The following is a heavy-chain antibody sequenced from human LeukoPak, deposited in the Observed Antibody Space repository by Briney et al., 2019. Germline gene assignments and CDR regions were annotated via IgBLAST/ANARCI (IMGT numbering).Heavy chain of an antibody. V-gene: IGHV1-69*05. CDR3: ARVRVIMIAVAWDAFDI. Sequence: SVKVSCKASGGTFSSYAISWVRQAPGQGLEWMGGIIPIFGTANYAQKFQGRVTITTDESTSTAYMELSSLRSEDTAVYYCARVRVIMIAVAWDAFDIWGQGTVVTVSS. CDR2: IIPIFGTA. J-gene: IGHJ3*02. D-gene: IGHD3-22*01. CDR1: GGTFSSYA.